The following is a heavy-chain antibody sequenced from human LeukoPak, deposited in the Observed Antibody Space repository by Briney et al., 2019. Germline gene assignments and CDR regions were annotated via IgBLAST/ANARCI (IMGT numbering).Heavy chain of an antibody. D-gene: IGHD2-2*01. J-gene: IGHJ4*02. V-gene: IGHV3-30*18. Sequence: GGSLGLSCAASGFTFSTYGMHWVRQAPGKGLEWVAIISYDGNDKDYADSVRGRFTISRDNSKNTLYLQMNSLRGEDTAVYYCAKSTAPAGYYLDYWGQGSLVTVSS. CDR2: ISYDGNDK. CDR3: AKSTAPAGYYLDY. CDR1: GFTFSTYG.